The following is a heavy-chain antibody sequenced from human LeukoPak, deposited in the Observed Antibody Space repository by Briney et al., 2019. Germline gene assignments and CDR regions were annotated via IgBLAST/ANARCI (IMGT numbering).Heavy chain of an antibody. CDR3: AREGNWNYVGYYYYMDV. Sequence: PGGSLRLSCAASGFTFSSYWMSWVRQAPGKGLEWVANIKQDGSEKYYVDSVKGRFTISRDNAKISLYLQKNSLRAEDTAVYYCAREGNWNYVGYYYYMDVWGKGTTVTVSS. D-gene: IGHD1-7*01. CDR2: IKQDGSEK. J-gene: IGHJ6*03. CDR1: GFTFSSYW. V-gene: IGHV3-7*01.